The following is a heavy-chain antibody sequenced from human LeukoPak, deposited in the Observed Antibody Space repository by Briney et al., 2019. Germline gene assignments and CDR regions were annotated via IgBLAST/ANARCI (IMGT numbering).Heavy chain of an antibody. D-gene: IGHD4-17*01. CDR3: ARVVGDYVSRFVDY. CDR1: GGSLSSYY. V-gene: IGHV4-59*01. J-gene: IGHJ4*02. Sequence: PSETLSLTCTVSGGSLSSYYWSWIRQPPGKGLEWIGYIYYSGSTNYNPSLKSRVTISVDTSKNQFSLKLSSVTAADTAVYYCARVVGDYVSRFVDYWGQGTLVTVSS. CDR2: IYYSGST.